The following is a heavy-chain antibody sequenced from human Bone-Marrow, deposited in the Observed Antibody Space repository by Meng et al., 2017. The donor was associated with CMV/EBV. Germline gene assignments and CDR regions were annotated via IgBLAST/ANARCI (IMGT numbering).Heavy chain of an antibody. CDR1: GFTFSSYS. CDR2: ISSSSSYK. V-gene: IGHV3-21*01. J-gene: IGHJ6*02. CDR3: ARSYTAVTFYYYYGMDV. D-gene: IGHD3-16*01. Sequence: GGSLRLSCAASGFTFSSYSMNWVRQAPGKGLEWVSSISSSSSYKYYADSVKGRFTISRDNAKNSLYLQMNSLRAEDTAVYYCARSYTAVTFYYYYGMDVWGQGTTVTVSS.